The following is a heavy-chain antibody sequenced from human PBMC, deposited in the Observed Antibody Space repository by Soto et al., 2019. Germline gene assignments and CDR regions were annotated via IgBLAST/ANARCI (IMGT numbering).Heavy chain of an antibody. V-gene: IGHV3-49*03. CDR3: TRDLSIAVAAPFDY. CDR2: IRSKAYGGTT. CDR1: GFTFGDYA. D-gene: IGHD6-19*01. J-gene: IGHJ4*02. Sequence: PGGSLRLSCTASGFTFGDYAMSWFRQAPGKGLEWVGFIRSKAYGGTTEYAASVKGRFTISRDDSKSIAYLQMNSLKTEDTAVYYCTRDLSIAVAAPFDYWGQGTLVTVSS.